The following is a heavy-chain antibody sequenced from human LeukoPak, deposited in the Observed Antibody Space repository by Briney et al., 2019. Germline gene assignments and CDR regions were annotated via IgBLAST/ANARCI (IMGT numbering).Heavy chain of an antibody. CDR1: GFTFDDYA. V-gene: IGHV3-9*01. J-gene: IGHJ4*02. CDR3: AKDILQWTFDS. CDR2: ISWNSGSI. Sequence: GRSLRLSCAASGFTFDDYAMHWVRQAPGKGLEWVSGISWNSGSIGCADSVKGRFTISRDNAKNTLYLQMSSLGVADTAVYYCAKDILQWTFDSWGRGILVTVSS. D-gene: IGHD6-19*01.